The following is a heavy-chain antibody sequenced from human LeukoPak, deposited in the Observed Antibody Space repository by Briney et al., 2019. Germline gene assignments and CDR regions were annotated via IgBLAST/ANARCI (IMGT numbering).Heavy chain of an antibody. CDR2: IYHSGST. CDR1: GGSISSGGYS. V-gene: IGHV4-30-2*01. Sequence: SQTLSLTCAVSGGSISSGGYSWSWIRQPPGKGLEWIGYIYHSGSTYYNPSLKSRVTISVDTSKNQFSLKLSSVTAADTAVYYCARSTRYCSGGSCNPYYFDYWGQGTLVTVSS. CDR3: ARSTRYCSGGSCNPYYFDY. D-gene: IGHD2-15*01. J-gene: IGHJ4*02.